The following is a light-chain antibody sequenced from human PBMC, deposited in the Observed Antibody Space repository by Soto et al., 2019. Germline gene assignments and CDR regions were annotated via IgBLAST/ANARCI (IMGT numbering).Light chain of an antibody. CDR2: GVS. V-gene: IGLV2-8*01. Sequence: QSVLTQPASVSGSPGQSITISCTGTSSDVGGYNYVSWYQQHPGKAPKLMISGVSKRPSGVPDRFSGSKSGNTASLTVSGLQAEDEADYYCSSYAGSNGYVFGTGTKVT. CDR3: SSYAGSNGYV. J-gene: IGLJ1*01. CDR1: SSDVGGYNY.